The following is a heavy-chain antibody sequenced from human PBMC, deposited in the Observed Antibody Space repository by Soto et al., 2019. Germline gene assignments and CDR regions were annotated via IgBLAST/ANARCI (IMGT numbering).Heavy chain of an antibody. Sequence: PGGSLRLSCAASGFIFRTYGMHWVRQAPGKGLEWVAVISMDGNNKYYADSVKGRITISRDNSKNTLYLEMNSLRAEGTAVYHCAKDEGRDYYYYYGMDAWGQGTTVTVSS. V-gene: IGHV3-30*18. CDR1: GFIFRTYG. CDR3: AKDEGRDYYYYYGMDA. CDR2: ISMDGNNK. J-gene: IGHJ6*02.